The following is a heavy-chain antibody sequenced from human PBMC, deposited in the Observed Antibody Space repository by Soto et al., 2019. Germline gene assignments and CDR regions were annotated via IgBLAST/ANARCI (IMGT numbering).Heavy chain of an antibody. CDR2: ISGSGGST. Sequence: KGLEWVSDISGSGGSTYYADSVKGRFTISRDNSKNTLYLQMNSLRAEDTAVYYFFFSSRRRHTRCSLGLGIPAEPLSDL. CDR3: FFSSRRRHTRCSLGLGIPAEPLSDL. J-gene: IGHJ2*01. D-gene: IGHD3-10*02. V-gene: IGHV3-23*01.